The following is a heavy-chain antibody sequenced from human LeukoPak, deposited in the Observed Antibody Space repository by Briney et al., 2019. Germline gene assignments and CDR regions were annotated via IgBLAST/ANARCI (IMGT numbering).Heavy chain of an antibody. D-gene: IGHD4-17*01. CDR1: GYTFITYG. CDR2: ISAYNGNT. J-gene: IGHJ4*02. Sequence: ASVKVSCKASGYTFITYGISWVRQAPGQGLEWMGWISAYNGNTNYAQKFQGRVTMTRDTSTSTVYMELRSLRFDDTAVYYCAREYYGDAYWGQGTLVTDSS. CDR3: AREYYGDAY. V-gene: IGHV1-18*01.